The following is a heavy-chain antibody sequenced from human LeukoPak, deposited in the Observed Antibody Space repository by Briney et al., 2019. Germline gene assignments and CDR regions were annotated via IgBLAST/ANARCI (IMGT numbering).Heavy chain of an antibody. J-gene: IGHJ4*02. D-gene: IGHD6-13*01. CDR3: ARFGMSSSWYGDSDYFDY. Sequence: SQTLSLTCAISGDSVSSNSAAWNWIRQPPSRGLEWLGRTYYRSKWYNDYAVSVKSRITINPDTSKNQFSLQLNSVTPEDTAVYYCARFGMSSSWYGDSDYFDYWGQGTLVTVSS. CDR2: TYYRSKWYN. V-gene: IGHV6-1*01. CDR1: GDSVSSNSAA.